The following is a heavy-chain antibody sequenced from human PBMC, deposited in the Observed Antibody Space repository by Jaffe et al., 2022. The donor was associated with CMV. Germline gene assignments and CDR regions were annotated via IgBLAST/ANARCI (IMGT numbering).Heavy chain of an antibody. CDR3: AKDHHDSSIYYFGTLAH. Sequence: QVQLVESGGGVVQPGRSLRLSCAASGFTFSNYGMHWVRQGPGKGLEWVAVISSDGSNKYHADFVKGRFTISRDNSKNTLYLQMNSLRIEDTAVYYCAKDHHDSSIYYFGTLAHWGQGTLVTVSS. V-gene: IGHV3-30*18. D-gene: IGHD3-22*01. CDR2: ISSDGSNK. CDR1: GFTFSNYG. J-gene: IGHJ4*02.